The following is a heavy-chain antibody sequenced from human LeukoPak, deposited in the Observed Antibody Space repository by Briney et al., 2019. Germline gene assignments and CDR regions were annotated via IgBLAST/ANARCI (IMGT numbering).Heavy chain of an antibody. Sequence: PMASVKVSCKASGGTFSSYAISWVRQAPGQGLEWMGRIIPILGIANYAQKFQGKVTITADKSTSTAYMELSSLRSEDTAVYYCARADYLPPGWFDPWGQGTLVTVSS. V-gene: IGHV1-69*04. J-gene: IGHJ5*02. CDR1: GGTFSSYA. CDR2: IIPILGIA. CDR3: ARADYLPPGWFDP. D-gene: IGHD5-12*01.